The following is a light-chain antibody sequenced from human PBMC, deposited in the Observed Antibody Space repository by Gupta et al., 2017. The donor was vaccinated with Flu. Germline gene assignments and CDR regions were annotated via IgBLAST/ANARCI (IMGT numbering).Light chain of an antibody. Sequence: QSVLTQPPSASGTPVQRVTISCSGSRSNIGSNTASWYQQLPGKAPKILIYSKNQRPSGVPDRFSGSKSGNSASLAITGLQSEDEAEYYCEAWDDRLKGSVFGGGTKLTVL. CDR1: RSNIGSNT. CDR3: EAWDDRLKGSV. V-gene: IGLV1-44*01. CDR2: SKN. J-gene: IGLJ3*02.